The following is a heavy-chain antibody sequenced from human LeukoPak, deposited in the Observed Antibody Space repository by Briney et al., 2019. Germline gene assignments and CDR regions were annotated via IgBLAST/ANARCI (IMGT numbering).Heavy chain of an antibody. CDR3: ARGLSVSRVYCSSTSCYRGKYFDY. V-gene: IGHV4-34*01. J-gene: IGHJ4*02. D-gene: IGHD2-2*02. Sequence: SETLSLTCTVSGGSISSCYWSWIRQPPGKGLEWIGEINHSGSTNYNPSLKSRATISVDTSKNQFSLKLSSVTAADTAVYYCARGLSVSRVYCSSTSCYRGKYFDYWGQGTLVTVSS. CDR1: GGSISSCY. CDR2: INHSGST.